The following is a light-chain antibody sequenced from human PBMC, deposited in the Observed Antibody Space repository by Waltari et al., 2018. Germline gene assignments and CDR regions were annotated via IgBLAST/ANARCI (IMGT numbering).Light chain of an antibody. J-gene: IGLJ3*02. CDR1: SSDIGTYNY. Sequence: QSALTQPASVSGSPGQSITMSCTGTSSDIGTYNYVPWYQQPPGKAPKLMIYDVSNRPSGVSNRFSGSKSGITASLTISGLRAEDEADYYCSSYSDSSTLVVFGGGTKLTVL. V-gene: IGLV2-14*03. CDR3: SSYSDSSTLVV. CDR2: DVS.